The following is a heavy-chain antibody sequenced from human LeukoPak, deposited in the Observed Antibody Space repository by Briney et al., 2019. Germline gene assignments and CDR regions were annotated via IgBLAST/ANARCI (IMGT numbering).Heavy chain of an antibody. Sequence: QPGGSLRLSCEASGFTFRGYWMTWVRQAPGKGLEWVANVKQDGTEKFYVDSVKGRFTISRDNGKNSLYLQMNSLRVEDTAIYYCARAGGTSWADYWGQGTLVTVSS. V-gene: IGHV3-7*01. CDR1: GFTFRGYW. J-gene: IGHJ4*02. CDR3: ARAGGTSWADY. D-gene: IGHD6-13*01. CDR2: VKQDGTEK.